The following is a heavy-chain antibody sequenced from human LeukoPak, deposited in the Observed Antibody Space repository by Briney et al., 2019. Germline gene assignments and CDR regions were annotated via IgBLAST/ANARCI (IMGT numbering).Heavy chain of an antibody. J-gene: IGHJ3*02. CDR1: GFTVSSNY. CDR3: ARGTLYSSSRAFDI. CDR2: IYSGGST. Sequence: PGGSLRLSCAASGFTVSSNYMSWVRQAPGKGLEWVSVIYSGGSTYYADSVKGRFTISRDNSKNTLYLQMNSLRAEDTAVYYCARGTLYSSSRAFDIWGQGTMVTVSS. D-gene: IGHD6-6*01. V-gene: IGHV3-53*01.